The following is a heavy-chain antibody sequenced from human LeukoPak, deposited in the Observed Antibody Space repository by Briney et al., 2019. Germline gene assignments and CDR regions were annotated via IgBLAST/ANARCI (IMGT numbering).Heavy chain of an antibody. CDR2: ISYDGSNK. D-gene: IGHD3-22*01. CDR3: AKDAYDSSGYYNY. CDR1: GFTFSSYG. J-gene: IGHJ4*02. V-gene: IGHV3-30*18. Sequence: GGSLGLSCAASGFTFSSYGMHWVRQAPGKGLEWVAVISYDGSNKYYADSVKGRFTISRDNSKNTLYLQMNSLRAEDTAVYYCAKDAYDSSGYYNYWGQGTLVTVSS.